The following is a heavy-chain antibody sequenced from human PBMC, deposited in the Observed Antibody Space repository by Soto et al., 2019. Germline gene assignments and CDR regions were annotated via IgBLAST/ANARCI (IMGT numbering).Heavy chain of an antibody. V-gene: IGHV4-31*03. D-gene: IGHD3-16*01. CDR3: AKPWGTTDALDI. CDR1: GGSISSGGYY. CDR2: IYYSGTT. J-gene: IGHJ3*02. Sequence: QVQLQESGPGLVKPSQTLSLTCTVSGGSISSGGYYWSWIRQHPGKGLEWIGYIYYSGTTYYNPSLRSRVTMSVDTSKIQFSLKLSSVTAADTAVYYCAKPWGTTDALDIWGQGTLVTVSS.